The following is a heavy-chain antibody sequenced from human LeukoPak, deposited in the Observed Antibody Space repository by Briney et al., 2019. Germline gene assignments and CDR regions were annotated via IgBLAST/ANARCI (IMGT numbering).Heavy chain of an antibody. CDR1: GFTFDDYA. CDR2: IRSKAFGGTP. V-gene: IGHV3-49*03. CDR3: TRNTVTVHFDY. Sequence: PGRSLRLSCSASGFTFDDYAVSWFRQAPGKGLEWVGFIRSKAFGGTPEYAASVRGRFTISRDDSKSIAYIQMNSLKTEDTAVYYCTRNTVTVHFDYWSQGTLVTVSS. J-gene: IGHJ4*02. D-gene: IGHD4-17*01.